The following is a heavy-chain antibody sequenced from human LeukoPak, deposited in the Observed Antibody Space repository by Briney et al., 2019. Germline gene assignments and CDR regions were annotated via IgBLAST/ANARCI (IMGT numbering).Heavy chain of an antibody. CDR3: AKDSPRYCSSTSCYFDWFDP. J-gene: IGHJ5*02. V-gene: IGHV3-23*01. CDR2: ISGSGGST. CDR1: GFTFSSYA. Sequence: GGSLRLSCAASGFTFSSYAMSWVRQAPGKGLEWVSVISGSGGSTYYADSVKGRFTISRDNSKNTLYLQMNSLRAEDTAVYYCAKDSPRYCSSTSCYFDWFDPWGQGTLVTVSS. D-gene: IGHD2-2*01.